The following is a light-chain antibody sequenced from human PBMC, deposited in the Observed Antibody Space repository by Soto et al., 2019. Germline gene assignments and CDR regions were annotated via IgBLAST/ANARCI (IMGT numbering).Light chain of an antibody. CDR3: QQYNSYSWT. J-gene: IGKJ1*01. Sequence: DIQMTQSPSTLSASVGDRVTITCRASQSISSWLAWYQQKPGKAPKLLIYAASTLQSGVPSRFSGGGSGTEFTLTISSLQPDDIATYSCQQYNSYSWTFGQGTKVDIK. CDR2: AAS. CDR1: QSISSW. V-gene: IGKV1-5*01.